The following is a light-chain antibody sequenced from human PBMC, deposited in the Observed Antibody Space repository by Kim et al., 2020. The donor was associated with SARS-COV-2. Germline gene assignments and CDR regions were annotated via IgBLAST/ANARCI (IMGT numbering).Light chain of an antibody. Sequence: QAVVTQEPSLTVSPGGTVTLTCGSSTGAVTSGHYPYWFQQKPGQAPRTLIFDTTNKHSWTPARFSGSLLGGKAALTLSGAQPEDEAEYYCLLSYSGWVFGRGTQLTVL. CDR3: LLSYSGWV. J-gene: IGLJ3*02. CDR1: TGAVTSGHY. V-gene: IGLV7-46*01. CDR2: DTT.